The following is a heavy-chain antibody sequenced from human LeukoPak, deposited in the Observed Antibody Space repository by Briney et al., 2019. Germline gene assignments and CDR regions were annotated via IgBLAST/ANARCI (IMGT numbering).Heavy chain of an antibody. D-gene: IGHD5-12*01. CDR1: GFTFSSYA. CDR3: AKSGYDYAEYFQH. CDR2: ISGSGGST. V-gene: IGHV3-23*01. Sequence: GVSLRLSCAASGFTFSSYAMSWVRQAPGKGLEWVSAISGSGGSTYYADSVKGRLTISRDNSKNTLYLQMNSLRAEDTAVYYCAKSGYDYAEYFQHWGQGTLVTVSS. J-gene: IGHJ1*01.